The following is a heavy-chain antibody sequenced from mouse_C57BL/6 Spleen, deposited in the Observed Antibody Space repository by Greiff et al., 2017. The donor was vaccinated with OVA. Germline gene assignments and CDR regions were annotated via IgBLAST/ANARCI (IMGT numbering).Heavy chain of an antibody. D-gene: IGHD1-1*01. Sequence: LKESGPGMVKPSPSLSLTCTVPGYSITSGYDWHWIRHFPGNKLEWMGYISYSGSTHYNPSLKSRISITHDTSKNHFFLKLNSVTTEDTATYYCARGDYYGSILFAYWGQGTLVTVSA. CDR2: ISYSGST. CDR1: GYSITSGYD. V-gene: IGHV3-1*01. CDR3: ARGDYYGSILFAY. J-gene: IGHJ3*01.